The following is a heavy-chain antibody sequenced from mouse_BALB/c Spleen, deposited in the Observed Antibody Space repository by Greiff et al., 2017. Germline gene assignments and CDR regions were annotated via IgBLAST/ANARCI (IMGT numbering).Heavy chain of an antibody. CDR1: GYAFSSSW. CDR3: ARDRYDLYYAMDY. Sequence: QVQLKESGPELVKPGASVKISCKASGYAFSSSWMNWVKQRPGQGLEWIGRIYPGDGDTNYNGKFKGKATLTADKSSSTAYMQLSSLTSVDSAVYFCARDRYDLYYAMDYWGQGTSVTVSS. J-gene: IGHJ4*01. V-gene: IGHV1-82*01. CDR2: IYPGDGDT. D-gene: IGHD2-14*01.